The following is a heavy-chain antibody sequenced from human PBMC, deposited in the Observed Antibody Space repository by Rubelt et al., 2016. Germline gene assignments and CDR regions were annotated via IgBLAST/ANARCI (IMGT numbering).Heavy chain of an antibody. CDR1: GFTFSSYA. CDR3: QVAVANTLY. CDR2: IDTNGGTT. J-gene: IGHJ4*02. D-gene: IGHD6-19*01. V-gene: IGHV3-64*05. Sequence: EVQLLESGGGLVQPGGSLRLSCSASGFTFSSYAMHWVRQAPGKGLEYVSGIDTNGGTTYYADSVKGRFTISRDNSKNTLYVQMSSLRAEDTAVYYCQVAVANTLYWGQGTLVTVSS.